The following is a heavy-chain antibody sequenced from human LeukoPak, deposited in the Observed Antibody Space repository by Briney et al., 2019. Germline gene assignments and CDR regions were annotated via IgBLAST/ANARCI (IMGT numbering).Heavy chain of an antibody. Sequence: PSETLSLTCTVSGASIISDTYYWGWIRQPPGKGLEWIGSIYYSGSTYYSPSLKSRVTMSVDTSTNQSSLKLISVTAADTALYYCARNFYASSGYYLDDFYFDFWGQGTLVTVSS. CDR3: ARNFYASSGYYLDDFYFDF. CDR1: GASIISDTYY. J-gene: IGHJ4*02. V-gene: IGHV4-39*07. CDR2: IYYSGST. D-gene: IGHD3-22*01.